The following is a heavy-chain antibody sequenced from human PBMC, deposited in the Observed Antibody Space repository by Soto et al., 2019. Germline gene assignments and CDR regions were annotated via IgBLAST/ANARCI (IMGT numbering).Heavy chain of an antibody. CDR2: VSASGLNK. J-gene: IGHJ6*02. CDR1: GFTFSTYA. D-gene: IGHD5-18*01. Sequence: PGGSLRLSCAASGFTFSTYAMAWVRQAPGKGLEWVSGVSASGLNKYYADSVKGRFTISRDNSKNTLYLQMNSLRAEDTAVYYCAGYSYARPYYYGMDVWGQGTTVTVSS. CDR3: AGYSYARPYYYGMDV. V-gene: IGHV3-23*01.